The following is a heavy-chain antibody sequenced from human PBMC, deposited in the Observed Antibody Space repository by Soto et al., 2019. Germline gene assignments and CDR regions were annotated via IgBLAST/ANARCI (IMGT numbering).Heavy chain of an antibody. J-gene: IGHJ4*02. Sequence: QVQLQESGPGLVKPSQTLSLTCTVSGGSISSGGYYWSWIRQHPGKGLEWIGYIYYSGSTYYNPTLKSRVTISVETSKNQFSLKLSSVTAADTAVYYCARGRTSSPTPGDYWGQGTLVTVSS. V-gene: IGHV4-31*03. CDR2: IYYSGST. CDR3: ARGRTSSPTPGDY. CDR1: GGSISSGGYY. D-gene: IGHD2-2*01.